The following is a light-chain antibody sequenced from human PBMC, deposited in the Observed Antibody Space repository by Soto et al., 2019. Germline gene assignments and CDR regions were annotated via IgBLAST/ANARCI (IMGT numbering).Light chain of an antibody. Sequence: IVMTQSPASLSVSPGDRATLSCRASQSVSTSYLAWYQQKPGQAPRLLIYGASSRATGIPDRFSGSGSGTNFTLTISSLEPEDFAVYYCQQRSNWFLAFGQGTRLEIK. V-gene: IGKV3D-20*02. J-gene: IGKJ5*01. CDR1: QSVSTSY. CDR2: GAS. CDR3: QQRSNWFLA.